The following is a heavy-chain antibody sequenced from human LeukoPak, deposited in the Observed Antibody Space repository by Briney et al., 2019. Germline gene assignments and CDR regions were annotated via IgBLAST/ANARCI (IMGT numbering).Heavy chain of an antibody. V-gene: IGHV3-21*01. CDR2: ISSSSSYI. CDR1: GFTFSSYS. CDR3: ASGRDAAMVPSFDY. J-gene: IGHJ4*02. D-gene: IGHD5-18*01. Sequence: PGGSLRLSCAASGFTFSSYSMNWVRQAPGNGLEWVSSISSSSSYIYYADSVKGRFTISRDNAKNSLYLQMNSLRAEDTAVYYCASGRDAAMVPSFDYWGQGTLVTVSS.